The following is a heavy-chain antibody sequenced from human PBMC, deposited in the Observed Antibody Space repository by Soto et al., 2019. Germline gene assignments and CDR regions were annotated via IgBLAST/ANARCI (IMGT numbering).Heavy chain of an antibody. J-gene: IGHJ5*02. V-gene: IGHV5-51*01. Sequence: PGDALKISCKGSGYSFTCYWIGWVREIPGKGLEWMGIIYPGDSATRYSPSFQGQVTISADKSISTAYLQWISLEASDTAMYYFARYRRSDYPTRYNWFDPWGQGTLVTVSS. CDR3: ARYRRSDYPTRYNWFDP. CDR2: IYPGDSAT. D-gene: IGHD4-17*01. CDR1: GYSFTCYW.